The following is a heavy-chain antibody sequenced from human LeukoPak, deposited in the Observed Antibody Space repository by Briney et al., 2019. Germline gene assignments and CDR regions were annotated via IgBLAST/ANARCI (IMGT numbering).Heavy chain of an antibody. Sequence: PGGSLRLSCAASGFTFSSYAMSWVRQAPGEGLEWVSAISGSGGSTYYADSVKGRFTISRDNAKNSLYLQMNSLRAEDPAVYYCARDYGSGGVYWGQGTLVTISS. J-gene: IGHJ4*02. CDR3: ARDYGSGGVY. D-gene: IGHD3-10*01. V-gene: IGHV3-23*01. CDR1: GFTFSSYA. CDR2: ISGSGGST.